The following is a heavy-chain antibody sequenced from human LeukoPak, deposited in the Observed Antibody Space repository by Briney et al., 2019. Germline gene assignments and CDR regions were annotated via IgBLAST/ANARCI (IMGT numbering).Heavy chain of an antibody. J-gene: IGHJ6*03. CDR3: ARGLVGATNYYYYMDV. Sequence: GGALRLSCAASGVTFSSYWKSWGRQAPGEGLGGVANIKQDGSEKYNVDSVKGRVTISRDNAKNSLYLQMNSLRAEDTAVYYCARGLVGATNYYYYMDVWGKGTTVTVSS. D-gene: IGHD1-26*01. CDR2: IKQDGSEK. V-gene: IGHV3-7*01. CDR1: GVTFSSYW.